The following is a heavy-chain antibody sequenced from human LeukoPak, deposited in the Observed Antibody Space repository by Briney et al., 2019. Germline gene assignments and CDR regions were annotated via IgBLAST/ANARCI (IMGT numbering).Heavy chain of an antibody. J-gene: IGHJ4*02. CDR2: ISYDGSNK. CDR3: AKAEGSF. V-gene: IGHV3-30*18. CDR1: GFTFSSYG. Sequence: GGSLRLSCAASGFTFSSYGMHWVRQAPGKGLEWVAVISYDGSNKYYADSVKGRFTISRDNSKNTLYLQMNSLRAEDTAVYYCAKAEGSFWGQGTLVTVSS.